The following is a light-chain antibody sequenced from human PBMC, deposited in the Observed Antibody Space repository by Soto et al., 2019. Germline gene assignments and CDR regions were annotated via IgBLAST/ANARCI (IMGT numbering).Light chain of an antibody. V-gene: IGKV3-20*01. J-gene: IGKJ1*01. CDR2: GAS. Sequence: EIVLTQSPGTLSLSPGARAPLSCRASQSVTSTYLAWYQQKPGQAPRLLISGASSRATGVPDRFSGNGPGTDFTLTISRLDPEDFAVYYCQQSGNSPQTFGQGTKVDIK. CDR1: QSVTSTY. CDR3: QQSGNSPQT.